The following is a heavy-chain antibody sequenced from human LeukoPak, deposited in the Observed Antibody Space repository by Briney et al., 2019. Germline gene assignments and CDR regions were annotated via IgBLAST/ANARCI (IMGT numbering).Heavy chain of an antibody. CDR1: GYTFTGYY. D-gene: IGHD1-7*01. Sequence: ASVKVSCKASGYTFTGYYMHWVRQAPGQGLEWMGWINPNSGGTNYAQKFQGRVTMTRDTSISTAYMELSRLRSDDTAVYYCARGTGTTSGGAAYWGQGTLVTVSS. J-gene: IGHJ4*02. CDR3: ARGTGTTSGGAAY. CDR2: INPNSGGT. V-gene: IGHV1-2*02.